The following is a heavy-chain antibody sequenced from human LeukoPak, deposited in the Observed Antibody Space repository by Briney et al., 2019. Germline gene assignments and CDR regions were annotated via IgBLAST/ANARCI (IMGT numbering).Heavy chain of an antibody. CDR3: ATASITVTTRLDY. Sequence: GASVKVSRKASGYTFTSYYMHWVRQAPGQGLEWMGIINPSGGSTSYAQKFQGRVTMTRDTSTSTVYMELSSLRSEDTAVYYCATASITVTTRLDYWGQGTLVTVSS. CDR1: GYTFTSYY. V-gene: IGHV1-46*01. D-gene: IGHD4-11*01. CDR2: INPSGGST. J-gene: IGHJ4*02.